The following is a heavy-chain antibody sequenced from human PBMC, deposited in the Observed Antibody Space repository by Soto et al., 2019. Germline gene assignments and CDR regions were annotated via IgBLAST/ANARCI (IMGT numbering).Heavy chain of an antibody. V-gene: IGHV3-53*01. CDR2: LYDVDGT. CDR1: GLTVSGKKY. J-gene: IGHJ3*01. D-gene: IGHD1-1*01. CDR3: ASWHEREHAYDV. Sequence: DVQLAESGGGLIQPGESLRLSCAAFGLTVSGKKYVAWVRQAPGKGLEWVSALYDVDGTYYADSVKGRFTTSRDSSKTTVYLQMNGLRPDDAAVYYCASWHEREHAYDVWGQGTTVTVSS.